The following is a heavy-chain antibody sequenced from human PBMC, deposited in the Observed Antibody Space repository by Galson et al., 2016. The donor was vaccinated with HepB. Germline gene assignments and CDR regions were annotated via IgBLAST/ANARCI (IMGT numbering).Heavy chain of an antibody. J-gene: IGHJ3*01. CDR1: GGTFGTFG. D-gene: IGHD3-9*01. V-gene: IGHV1-69*06. Sequence: SVKVSCKASGGTFGTFGISWARQAPGHGLEWMGGIIPIFGPVNDAQKFQGRVTITADKTSTAYMELSSLGSEDTAVYYCAKTLYYDILSESSTDAFDVWGQGTMVSVSS. CDR3: AKTLYYDILSESSTDAFDV. CDR2: IIPIFGPV.